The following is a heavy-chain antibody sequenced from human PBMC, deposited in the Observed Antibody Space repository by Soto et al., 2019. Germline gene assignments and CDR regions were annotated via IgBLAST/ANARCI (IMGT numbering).Heavy chain of an antibody. Sequence: PGESLKISCKGSGYIFTSDWISWVRQMPGKGLEWMGRIDPSDSYTNYSPSFQGHVTISADKSISTAYLQWSSLKASDTAMYYCARPNRPYYGSWRQSGCYYYYGMDVWGQGTTVTVSS. CDR1: GYIFTSDW. D-gene: IGHD3-10*01. CDR3: ARPNRPYYGSWRQSGCYYYYGMDV. J-gene: IGHJ6*02. V-gene: IGHV5-10-1*01. CDR2: IDPSDSYT.